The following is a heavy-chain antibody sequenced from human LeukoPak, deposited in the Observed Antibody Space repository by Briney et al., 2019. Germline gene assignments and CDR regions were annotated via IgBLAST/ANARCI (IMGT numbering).Heavy chain of an antibody. CDR3: ARFDFWSGYYTSPRYYYGMDV. D-gene: IGHD3-3*01. Sequence: SETLSLTCAVYGGSFSVYYWSWIRQPPGKGLEWIGEINHSGSTNYNPSLKSRVTISVDTSKNQFSLKLSSVTAADTAVYYCARFDFWSGYYTSPRYYYGMDVWGQGTTVTVSS. V-gene: IGHV4-34*01. J-gene: IGHJ6*02. CDR1: GGSFSVYY. CDR2: INHSGST.